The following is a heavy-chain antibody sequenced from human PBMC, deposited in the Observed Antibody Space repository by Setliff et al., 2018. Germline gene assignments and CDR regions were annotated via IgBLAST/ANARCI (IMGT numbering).Heavy chain of an antibody. V-gene: IGHV3-15*01. Sequence: PGGSLRLSCEASGLTFSHAWMTWVRQSPGKGLEWVGRIRSRNDGGTTDYAAPVKGRFTFSRDDSKNTLYLQMNNLNTEDTAVYYCARDPGWKQFDYWGQGTLVTAPQ. D-gene: IGHD6-19*01. J-gene: IGHJ4*02. CDR1: GLTFSHAW. CDR2: IRSRNDGGTT. CDR3: ARDPGWKQFDY.